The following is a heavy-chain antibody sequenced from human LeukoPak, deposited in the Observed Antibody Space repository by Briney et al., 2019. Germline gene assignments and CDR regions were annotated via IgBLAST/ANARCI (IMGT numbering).Heavy chain of an antibody. CDR1: GYSFTSYW. D-gene: IGHD3-3*01. CDR2: IYPGDSDT. V-gene: IGHV5-51*01. CDR3: SLTYYDLWT. J-gene: IGHJ5*02. Sequence: GDSVKISCKGSGYSFTSYWIGWVRQMPGKGLEWMGIIYPGDSDTRYSPSFQGQVTISADKSISTAYLQWSSLKASDTAMYYCSLTYYDLWTWRQGTLVTVSS.